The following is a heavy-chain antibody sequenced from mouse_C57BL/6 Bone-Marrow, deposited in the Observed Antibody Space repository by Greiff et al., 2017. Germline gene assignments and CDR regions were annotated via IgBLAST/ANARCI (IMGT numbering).Heavy chain of an antibody. CDR1: GYAFTNYL. D-gene: IGHD2-5*01. J-gene: IGHJ4*01. CDR2: INPGRGGT. Sequence: VQLQQSGAELVRPGTSVKVSCKASGYAFTNYLIEWVKQRPGQGLEWIGVINPGRGGTNYNETFKGKATLTADKSSSTAYMQLSSLTSEDSAVYFCARRGSNYFYYYAMDYWGQGTSVTVSS. CDR3: ARRGSNYFYYYAMDY. V-gene: IGHV1-54*01.